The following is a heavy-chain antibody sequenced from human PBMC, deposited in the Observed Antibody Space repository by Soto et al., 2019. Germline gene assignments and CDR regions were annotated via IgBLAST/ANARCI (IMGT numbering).Heavy chain of an antibody. CDR3: ARDFLRNSSSWFFDY. V-gene: IGHV3-33*01. Sequence: GGSLRLSCAASGFTFSSYVMHWVRQAPGKGLEWVAVIWYDGSNKYYADSVKGRFTISRDNSKNTLYLQMNSLRAEDTAVYYCARDFLRNSSSWFFDYWGQGTLVTVSS. CDR1: GFTFSSYV. J-gene: IGHJ4*02. CDR2: IWYDGSNK. D-gene: IGHD6-13*01.